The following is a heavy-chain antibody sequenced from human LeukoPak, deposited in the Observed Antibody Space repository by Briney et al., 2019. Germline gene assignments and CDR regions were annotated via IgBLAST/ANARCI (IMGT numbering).Heavy chain of an antibody. CDR3: ARGQYYYDSSGYFRGFDY. Sequence: ASVKVSCKASGYTFTSYDINWVRQATGQGLGWMGWMNPNSGNTGYAQKFQGRVTMTRNTSISTAYMELSSLRSEDTAVYYCARGQYYYDSSGYFRGFDYWGQGTLVTVSS. J-gene: IGHJ4*02. D-gene: IGHD3-22*01. CDR2: MNPNSGNT. V-gene: IGHV1-8*01. CDR1: GYTFTSYD.